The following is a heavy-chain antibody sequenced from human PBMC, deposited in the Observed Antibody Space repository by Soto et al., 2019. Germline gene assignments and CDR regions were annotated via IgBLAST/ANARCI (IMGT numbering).Heavy chain of an antibody. CDR3: ARVPPGVYDSSRYYYGMDV. CDR2: INPNSGCT. CDR1: GYTFTGYY. V-gene: IGHV1-2*02. Sequence: ASVKVSCKASGYTFTGYYMHWVLQAPGQGLEWMGWINPNSGCTNYAQKFQGRVTMTRDTSISTAYMELSRLRSDDTAVYYCARVPPGVYDSSRYYYGMDVWGQGTTVTVSS. D-gene: IGHD3-22*01. J-gene: IGHJ6*02.